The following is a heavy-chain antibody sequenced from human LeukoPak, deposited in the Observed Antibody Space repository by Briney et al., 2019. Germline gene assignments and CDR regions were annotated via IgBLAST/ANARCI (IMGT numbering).Heavy chain of an antibody. J-gene: IGHJ5*02. Sequence: ASVRVSCKTSGYTFSRFGIIWVRQAPGQGLEWTGWISGYDGNTNYPQRLQGRVTIATDTSTSTAYMELRNLRSDDTAVYYCARESSNGWFDPWGQGTLVTVSS. CDR2: ISGYDGNT. CDR3: ARESSNGWFDP. CDR1: GYTFSRFG. D-gene: IGHD2-8*01. V-gene: IGHV1-18*01.